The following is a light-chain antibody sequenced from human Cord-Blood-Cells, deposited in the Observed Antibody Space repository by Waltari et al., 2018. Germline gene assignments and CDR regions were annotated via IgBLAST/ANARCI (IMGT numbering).Light chain of an antibody. Sequence: QSALTQPASVSGSPGQSITISCTGTTSDVGCYNLVSWYQQHPGKAPQLMIYEVSKRPSGVSNRFSGSKSGNTASLTISGLQAEDEADYYCCSYAGSSTYVFGAGTKVTVL. J-gene: IGLJ1*01. V-gene: IGLV2-23*02. CDR1: TSDVGCYNL. CDR3: CSYAGSSTYV. CDR2: EVS.